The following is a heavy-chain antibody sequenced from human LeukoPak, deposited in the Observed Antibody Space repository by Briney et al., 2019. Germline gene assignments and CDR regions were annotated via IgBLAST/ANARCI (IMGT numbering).Heavy chain of an antibody. V-gene: IGHV1-2*02. Sequence: ASVKVSCKASGYTFTGYYMHWVRQAPGQGLEWMGWINPNSGGTNYAQKFQGRVTMTRDTSISTAYMELSRLRSDDTAVYYCATAAYYYGSGSYCFDYWGQGTLVTVSS. CDR3: ATAAYYYGSGSYCFDY. CDR2: INPNSGGT. J-gene: IGHJ4*02. CDR1: GYTFTGYY. D-gene: IGHD3-10*01.